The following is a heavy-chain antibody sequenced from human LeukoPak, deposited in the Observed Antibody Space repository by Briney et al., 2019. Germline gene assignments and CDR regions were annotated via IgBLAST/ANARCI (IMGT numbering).Heavy chain of an antibody. J-gene: IGHJ4*02. CDR2: TRNKANSYTT. V-gene: IGHV3-72*01. CDR3: AKANGKIVVVVLD. D-gene: IGHD3-22*01. Sequence: GGSLILSCAASGFTFSDHYMDWVRQAPGKGLEWVGRTRNKANSYTTEYAASVKGRFTISRDDSKNSLYLQMNSLRAEDTAVYYCAKANGKIVVVVLDWGQGTLVTVSS. CDR1: GFTFSDHY.